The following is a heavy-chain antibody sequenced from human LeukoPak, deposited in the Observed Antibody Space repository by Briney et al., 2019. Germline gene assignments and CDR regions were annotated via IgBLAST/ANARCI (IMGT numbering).Heavy chain of an antibody. V-gene: IGHV3-23*01. Sequence: GGSLRLSCAASGFTFSSYAMSWVRQAPGKGLEWVSAISGTGDYTYFADSVKGRITISRDNSKNTLYLQMNSLRVEDTAVYYCAKRPEGVGFSPFDYWGQGTLVTVSS. CDR2: ISGTGDYT. CDR1: GFTFSSYA. D-gene: IGHD1-14*01. J-gene: IGHJ4*02. CDR3: AKRPEGVGFSPFDY.